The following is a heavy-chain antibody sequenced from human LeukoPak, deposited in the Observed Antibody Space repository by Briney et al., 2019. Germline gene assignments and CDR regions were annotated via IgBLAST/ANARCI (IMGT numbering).Heavy chain of an antibody. CDR1: GFTFSSYA. CDR2: ISYDGSNN. J-gene: IGHJ3*02. Sequence: GGSLRLSCAASGFTFSSYAMHWIRQAPGKGLEWVAVISYDGSNNYYADSVKGRFTISRDNSKNTLYLQMNSLRAEDTAVYYCARPEAHIVVLDAFDIWGQGTMVTVSS. CDR3: ARPEAHIVVLDAFDI. D-gene: IGHD2-21*01. V-gene: IGHV3-30-3*01.